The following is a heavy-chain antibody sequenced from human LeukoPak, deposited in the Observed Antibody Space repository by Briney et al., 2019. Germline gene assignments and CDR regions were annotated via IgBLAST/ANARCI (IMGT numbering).Heavy chain of an antibody. V-gene: IGHV3-30*18. Sequence: PGGSLRLSCAASGFTFSSYWMSWVRQAPGKGLEWVAVISYDGSNKYYADSVKGRFTISRDNSKNTLYLQMNSLRAEDTAVYYCAKAPPYDSSGLDYWGQGTLVTVSS. CDR2: ISYDGSNK. J-gene: IGHJ4*02. D-gene: IGHD3-22*01. CDR3: AKAPPYDSSGLDY. CDR1: GFTFSSYW.